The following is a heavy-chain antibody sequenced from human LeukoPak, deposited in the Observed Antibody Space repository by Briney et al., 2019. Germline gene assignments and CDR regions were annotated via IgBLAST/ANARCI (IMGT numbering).Heavy chain of an antibody. J-gene: IGHJ5*02. CDR3: ARDSSDYDFWSGYYRVSWFDP. V-gene: IGHV7-4-1*02. CDR1: GYTFTSYA. Sequence: ASLKVSCKASGYTFTSYAMNWVRQAPGQGLEWMGWINTNTGDPTYAQGCTGRFVFSLDTSVSTAYLQISSLKAEDTAVYYCARDSSDYDFWSGYYRVSWFDPWGQGTLVTVSS. CDR2: INTNTGDP. D-gene: IGHD3-3*01.